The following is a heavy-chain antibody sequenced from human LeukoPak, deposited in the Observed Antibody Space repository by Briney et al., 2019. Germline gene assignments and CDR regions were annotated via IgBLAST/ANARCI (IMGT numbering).Heavy chain of an antibody. CDR2: TYNSGST. Sequence: SETLSLTCTVSGGSISSINYQWSWIRQPAGKGLEWIGRTYNSGSTNYNPSLKSRVTISVDTSKNQFSLKLSSVTAADTAVYYCASGRYCSSTSCYLIYYYMDVWGKGTTVTVSS. D-gene: IGHD2-2*01. V-gene: IGHV4-61*02. CDR1: GGSISSINYQ. CDR3: ASGRYCSSTSCYLIYYYMDV. J-gene: IGHJ6*03.